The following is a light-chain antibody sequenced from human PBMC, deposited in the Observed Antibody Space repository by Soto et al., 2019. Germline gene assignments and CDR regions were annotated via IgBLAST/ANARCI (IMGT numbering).Light chain of an antibody. CDR2: ASS. Sequence: IVLTQSPGTLSLSPGKRATLSCKTRQSRGSNSGAWYQHKPGQAPRLLIYASSSRATGVPCSFSSSASGTDFTHAINRLEPEDSAVYYCQHYGISPHFGQGTRLEIK. CDR3: QHYGISPH. J-gene: IGKJ5*01. CDR1: QSRGSNS. V-gene: IGKV3-20*01.